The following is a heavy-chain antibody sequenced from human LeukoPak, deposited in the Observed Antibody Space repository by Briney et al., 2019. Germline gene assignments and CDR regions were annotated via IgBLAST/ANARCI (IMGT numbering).Heavy chain of an antibody. Sequence: GGSLRLSCAASGFTFSSYWMSWVRQAPGKGLEWVANIKQDGSEKYYVDSVKGRFTISRDNAKNSLYLQMNSLRAEDTAVYYCARAPFGGSGYEPLYYYGMDVWGQGTTVTVSS. J-gene: IGHJ6*02. D-gene: IGHD5-12*01. CDR2: IKQDGSEK. CDR3: ARAPFGGSGYEPLYYYGMDV. V-gene: IGHV3-7*01. CDR1: GFTFSSYW.